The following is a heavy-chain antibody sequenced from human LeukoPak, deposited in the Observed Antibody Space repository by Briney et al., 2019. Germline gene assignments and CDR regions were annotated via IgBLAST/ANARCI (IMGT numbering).Heavy chain of an antibody. D-gene: IGHD3-22*01. CDR3: ARPYYDSSAPPYDY. J-gene: IGHJ4*02. CDR1: GYTFTSYG. CDR2: ISAYNGNT. V-gene: IGHV1-18*01. Sequence: ASVKVSCKXSGYTFTSYGISWVRQAPRQGLEWMGWISAYNGNTNYAQKLQGRVTMTTDTSTSTAYMELRSLRSDDTAVYYCARPYYDSSAPPYDYWGQGTLVTVSS.